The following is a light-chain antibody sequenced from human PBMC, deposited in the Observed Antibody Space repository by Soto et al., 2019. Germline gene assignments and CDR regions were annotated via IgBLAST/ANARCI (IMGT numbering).Light chain of an antibody. CDR2: WAS. V-gene: IGKV4-1*01. Sequence: DIVMTQSPDSLAVSLGERATINCKSSQSVLYSANNKNCLAWYQQKPGQPPKLLLYWASTRESGVPDRFSGSGSGKDFPLAISSLQAEDVAVYYCQQYYSTPRTFGQGTKVEIK. CDR1: QSVLYSANNKNC. CDR3: QQYYSTPRT. J-gene: IGKJ1*01.